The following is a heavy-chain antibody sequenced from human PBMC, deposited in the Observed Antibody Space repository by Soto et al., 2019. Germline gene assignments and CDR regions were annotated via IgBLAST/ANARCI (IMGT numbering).Heavy chain of an antibody. V-gene: IGHV4-39*01. J-gene: IGHJ6*01. CDR3: ARGHNYYGSGSYLRPHIRTMDV. CDR2: IYYSGST. Sequence: SETLSLTCTVSGGSISSSSYYWGWIRQPPGKGLEWIGSIYYSGSTYYNPSLKSRVTISVDTSKNQFSLKLSSVTAADTAVYYCARGHNYYGSGSYLRPHIRTMDVWGQATTVSVSS. CDR1: GGSISSSSYY. D-gene: IGHD3-10*01.